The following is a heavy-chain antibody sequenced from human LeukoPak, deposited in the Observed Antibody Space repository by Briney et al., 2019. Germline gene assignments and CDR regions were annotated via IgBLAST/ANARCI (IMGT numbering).Heavy chain of an antibody. J-gene: IGHJ6*03. D-gene: IGHD3-9*01. CDR3: AKAFESNNLLSYYYTDV. CDR1: GFTFSSYW. Sequence: GGSLRLSCAASGFTFSSYWMSWVRQAPGKGLEWVAVISYDGSNKYYADSVKGRFTISRDSSKNTLYLQMNSLRAEDTAVYFCAKAFESNNLLSYYYTDVWGKGTTVTVSS. CDR2: ISYDGSNK. V-gene: IGHV3-30*18.